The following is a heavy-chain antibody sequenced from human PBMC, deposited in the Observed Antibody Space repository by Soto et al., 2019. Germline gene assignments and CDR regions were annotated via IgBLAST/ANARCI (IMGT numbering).Heavy chain of an antibody. V-gene: IGHV4-31*03. J-gene: IGHJ4*02. CDR3: ARWDAASTGNYFDS. Sequence: QVQLQESGPGLVKPSQTLSLTCTVSDGSISSGGYYWSWMRQLPGKGLEWIGHIYYTGTTGYNPSLKSRVTISVDTSENQFSLKLYSVTAADTAVYYRARWDAASTGNYFDSWGQGTLVTVSS. CDR2: IYYTGTT. D-gene: IGHD6-13*01. CDR1: DGSISSGGYY.